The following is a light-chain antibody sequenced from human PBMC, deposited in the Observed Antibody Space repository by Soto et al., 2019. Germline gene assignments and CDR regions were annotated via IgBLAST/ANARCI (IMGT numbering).Light chain of an antibody. CDR2: ETS. CDR3: QQYDNIPLT. CDR1: QDIKKY. J-gene: IGKJ3*01. Sequence: DIQMTQSPSSLSASVGDRVIITCQASQDIKKYLNWYQQKPGKAPKLLIYETSNLETGVPSRFSGSGSGTDFTFTISTLQSEDLATYCCQQYDNIPLTFGPGT. V-gene: IGKV1-33*01.